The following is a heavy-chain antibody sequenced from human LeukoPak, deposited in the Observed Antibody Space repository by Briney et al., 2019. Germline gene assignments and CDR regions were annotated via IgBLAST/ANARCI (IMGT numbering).Heavy chain of an antibody. V-gene: IGHV4-34*01. CDR3: ARFLAYCGGDCSNWYFDV. CDR2: IHRCGGT. D-gene: IGHD2-21*02. CDR1: GGSFSGYY. J-gene: IGHJ2*01. Sequence: SETLSLTCAVYGGSFSGYYWSWIRQSPGKGLEWIGEIHRCGGTNYSPSLKSRVSMSVDTSKKQFSLKLSSVTAADTAIYYCARFLAYCGGDCSNWYFDVWGHGTPVTVSS.